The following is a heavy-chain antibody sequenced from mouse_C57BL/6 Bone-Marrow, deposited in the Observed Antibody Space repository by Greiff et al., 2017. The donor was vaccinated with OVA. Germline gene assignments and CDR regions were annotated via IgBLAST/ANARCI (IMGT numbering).Heavy chain of an antibody. D-gene: IGHD2-1*01. CDR2: IYPRSGNT. J-gene: IGHJ2*01. CDR1: GYTFTSYG. Sequence: VKLQESGAELARPGASVKLSCKASGYTFTSYGISWVKQRTGQGLEWIGEIYPRSGNTYYNEKFKGKATLTADKSSSTAYMELRSLTSEDSAVYFCARPIYYGNSYYFDYWGQGTTLTVSS. CDR3: ARPIYYGNSYYFDY. V-gene: IGHV1-81*01.